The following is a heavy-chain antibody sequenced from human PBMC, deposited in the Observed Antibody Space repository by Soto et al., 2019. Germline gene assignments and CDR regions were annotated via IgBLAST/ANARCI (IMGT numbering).Heavy chain of an antibody. CDR1: GFTFNNYW. D-gene: IGHD3-10*01. Sequence: EVQLVESGGGLAQPGGSLRLSCAASGFTFNNYWIHWVRQAPGKGLMWVSRINGDGTTTNYADSVRGRFAISRDNAENTVYLQMNSLRAEDTALYYCARGVRGHYGKDVWGQGTTVTVSS. CDR3: ARGVRGHYGKDV. V-gene: IGHV3-74*01. J-gene: IGHJ6*02. CDR2: INGDGTTT.